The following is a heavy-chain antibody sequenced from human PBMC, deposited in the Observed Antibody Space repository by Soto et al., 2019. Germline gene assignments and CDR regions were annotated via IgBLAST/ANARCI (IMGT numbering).Heavy chain of an antibody. CDR3: ARAFWSGYYIYFDY. D-gene: IGHD3-3*01. J-gene: IGHJ4*02. CDR2: IYHSGST. CDR1: GGSISSNNW. V-gene: IGHV4-4*02. Sequence: SETLSLTCAVSGGSISSNNWWSWVRQPPGKGLEWIGEIYHSGSTNYNPSLKSRVTISVDKSKNQFSLKLSSVTAADTAVYYCARAFWSGYYIYFDYWGQGTLVTVSS.